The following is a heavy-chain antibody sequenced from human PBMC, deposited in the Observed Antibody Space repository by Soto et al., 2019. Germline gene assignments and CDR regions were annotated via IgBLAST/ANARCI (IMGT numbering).Heavy chain of an antibody. CDR2: IYYSGST. V-gene: IGHV4-39*01. D-gene: IGHD4-17*01. CDR1: GGSISSSSYY. CDR3: ARRRRTTVTTYAFDI. J-gene: IGHJ3*02. Sequence: QLQLQESGPGLVKPSETLSLTCTVSGGSISSSSYYWGWIRQPPGKGLEWIGSIYYSGSTYYNPSLKSRVTISVDTSKNQFSLKLSSVTAADTAVYYCARRRRTTVTTYAFDIWGQGTMVTVSS.